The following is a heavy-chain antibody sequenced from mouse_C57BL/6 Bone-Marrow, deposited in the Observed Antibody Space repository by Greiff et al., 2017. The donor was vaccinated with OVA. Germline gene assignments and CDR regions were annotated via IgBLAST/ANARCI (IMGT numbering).Heavy chain of an antibody. J-gene: IGHJ3*01. CDR1: GYSLTGYY. CDR3: ARSRWFAY. CDR2: INPSTGGT. Sequence: VQLQQSGPELVKPGASVKISCKASGYSLTGYYMNWVKQSPEKSLEWIGEINPSTGGTTYNQKFKAKATLTVDKSSSTAYMQLKSLTSEDSAVYYCARSRWFAYWGQGTLVTVSA. V-gene: IGHV1-42*01.